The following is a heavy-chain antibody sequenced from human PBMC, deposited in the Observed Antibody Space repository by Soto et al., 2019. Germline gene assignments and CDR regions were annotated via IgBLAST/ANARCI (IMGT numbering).Heavy chain of an antibody. CDR3: AREEGGYSSSWETGAYYYYGMDV. J-gene: IGHJ6*02. Sequence: GESLKISCAASGFTFSSYGMHWVRQAPGKGLEWVAVIWYDGSNKYYADSVKGRFTISRDNSKNTLYLQMNSLRAEDTAVYYCAREEGGYSSSWETGAYYYYGMDVWGQGTTVTVSS. V-gene: IGHV3-33*01. CDR1: GFTFSSYG. D-gene: IGHD6-13*01. CDR2: IWYDGSNK.